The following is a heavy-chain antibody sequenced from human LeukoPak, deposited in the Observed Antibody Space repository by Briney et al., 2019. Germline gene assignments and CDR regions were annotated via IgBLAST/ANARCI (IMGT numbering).Heavy chain of an antibody. CDR2: IYSDNT. CDR3: ARRAGAYSHPYDY. V-gene: IGHV3-53*01. D-gene: IGHD4/OR15-4a*01. CDR1: GFTVSSNS. J-gene: IGHJ4*02. Sequence: GGSLRLSCTVSGFTVSSNSMSWVRQAPGKGLEWVSFIYSDNTHYSDSVKGRFTISRDNSKNTPYLQMNRLRAEDTAVYYCARRAGAYSHPYDYWGQGTLVTVSS.